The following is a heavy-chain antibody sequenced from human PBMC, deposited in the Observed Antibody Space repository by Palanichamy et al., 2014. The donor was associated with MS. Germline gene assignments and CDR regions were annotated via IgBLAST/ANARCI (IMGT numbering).Heavy chain of an antibody. D-gene: IGHD4-11*01. CDR3: ARRVSSNWYFDY. V-gene: IGHV4-39*01. CDR2: TWYSGTT. Sequence: STWYSGTTFDNPSLKSRVTIFVDSSKNQFSLRLKSVTAADTAVYYCARRVSSNWYFDYVGQGTLVTVSS. J-gene: IGHJ4*02.